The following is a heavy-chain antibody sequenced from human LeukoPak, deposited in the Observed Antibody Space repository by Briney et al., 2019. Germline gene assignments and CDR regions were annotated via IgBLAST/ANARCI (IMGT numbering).Heavy chain of an antibody. D-gene: IGHD6-13*01. Sequence: ASVKVSCKASGYTFTSYGISWVRQAPGQGLEWMGWISAYNGNTNYAQKLQGRVTMTTDTSTSTAYMELRSLRSDDTAVYYCARAPRYSSSWYNYYYYSMDVWGQGTTVTVSS. CDR1: GYTFTSYG. J-gene: IGHJ6*02. CDR3: ARAPRYSSSWYNYYYYSMDV. V-gene: IGHV1-18*01. CDR2: ISAYNGNT.